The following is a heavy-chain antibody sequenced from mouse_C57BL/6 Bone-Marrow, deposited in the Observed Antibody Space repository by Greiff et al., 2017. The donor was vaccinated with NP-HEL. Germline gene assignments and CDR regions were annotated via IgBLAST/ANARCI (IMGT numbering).Heavy chain of an antibody. CDR1: GFTFSDFY. Sequence: EVQGVESGGGLVQSGRSLRLSCATSGFTFSDFYMEWVRQAPGKGLEWIAASRNKANDYTTEYSASVKGRFIVSRDTSQSILYLQMNALRAEDAASYYCARAPGGYYGSSYAAMDYWGQGTSVTVSS. CDR2: SRNKANDYTT. J-gene: IGHJ4*01. V-gene: IGHV7-1*01. CDR3: ARAPGGYYGSSYAAMDY. D-gene: IGHD1-1*01.